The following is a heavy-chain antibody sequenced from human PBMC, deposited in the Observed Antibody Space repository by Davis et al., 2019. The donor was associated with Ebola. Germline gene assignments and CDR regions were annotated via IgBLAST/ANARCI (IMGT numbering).Heavy chain of an antibody. D-gene: IGHD6-19*01. V-gene: IGHV3-30-3*01. Sequence: GESLKISCAASGFTFSSYAMHWVRQAPGKGLGWVAVISYDGSNKYYADSVKGRFTISRDNSKNTLYLQMNSLRAEDTAVYYCARRLSGWYIDYWGQGTLVTVSS. J-gene: IGHJ4*02. CDR2: ISYDGSNK. CDR1: GFTFSSYA. CDR3: ARRLSGWYIDY.